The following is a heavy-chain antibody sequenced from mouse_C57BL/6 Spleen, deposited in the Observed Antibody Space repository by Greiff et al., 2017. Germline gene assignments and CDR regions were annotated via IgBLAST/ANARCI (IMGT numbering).Heavy chain of an antibody. CDR1: GYTFTDHT. V-gene: IGHV1-78*01. J-gene: IGHJ2*01. D-gene: IGHD4-1*01. CDR3: ARGAWDGSYYFDD. CDR2: IYPRDGST. Sequence: QVQLQQSDAELVKPGASVKISCKVSGYTFTDHTIHWMKQRPEQGLEWIGYIYPRDGSTKYNEKFKGKATLPADKSSSTAYLPLNSLTSEDSAVYFCARGAWDGSYYFDDWGQGTTLTVSS.